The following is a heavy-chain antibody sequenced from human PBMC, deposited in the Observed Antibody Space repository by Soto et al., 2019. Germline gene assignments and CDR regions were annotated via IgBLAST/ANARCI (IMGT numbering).Heavy chain of an antibody. CDR3: ARESEDLTSNFDY. V-gene: IGHV3-21*06. CDR1: GFTFTRYS. Sequence: PGGSLRLSCAASGFTFTRYSMNWVRQAPGKGLEWVSSISSTTNYIYYGDSMKGRFTISRDNTKNSLYLEMNSLRAEDTAVYYCARESEDLTSNFDYWGQGTLVTVSS. CDR2: ISSTTNYI. J-gene: IGHJ4*02.